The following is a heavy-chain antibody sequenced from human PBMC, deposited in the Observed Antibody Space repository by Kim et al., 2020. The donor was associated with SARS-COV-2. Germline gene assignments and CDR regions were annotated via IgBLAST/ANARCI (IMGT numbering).Heavy chain of an antibody. D-gene: IGHD3-22*01. CDR3: ARAGRITMIVVVEGGAFDI. J-gene: IGHJ3*02. V-gene: IGHV3-11*06. Sequence: KGRFTISRDYAKNSLYLHMNSLRAEDTAVYYCARAGRITMIVVVEGGAFDIWGQGTMVTVSS.